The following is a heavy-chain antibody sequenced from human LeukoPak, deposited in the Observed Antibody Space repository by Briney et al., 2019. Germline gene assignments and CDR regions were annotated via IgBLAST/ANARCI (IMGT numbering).Heavy chain of an antibody. V-gene: IGHV1-18*01. CDR3: ARRVPRGYGGYDIDY. CDR1: GYTFTSYG. CDR2: ISAHNGNT. Sequence: ASVKVSCKASGYTFTSYGISWVRQAPGQGLEWMGWISAHNGNTNHAQMLQDRVTMTRDTSTSTAYMDLRNLRSDDTAVYYCARRVPRGYGGYDIDYWGQGTLVTVSS. J-gene: IGHJ4*02. D-gene: IGHD5-12*01.